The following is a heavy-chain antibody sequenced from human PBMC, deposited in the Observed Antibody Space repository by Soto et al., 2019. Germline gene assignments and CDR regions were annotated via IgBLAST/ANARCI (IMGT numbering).Heavy chain of an antibody. V-gene: IGHV3-30*18. CDR1: GFTFSNYG. CDR3: EKEREESLVWLLPEGY. Sequence: QVQLVESGGGVVQPGRSLRLSCAASGFTFSNYGMHWVRQAPGKGLEWVAVISYDGSNIEYADSVKGRFTISRDNSKNKQYLQTGSLRAEDTAVYYGEKEREESLVWLLPEGYWGEGTLV. D-gene: IGHD6-6*01. J-gene: IGHJ4*02. CDR2: ISYDGSNI.